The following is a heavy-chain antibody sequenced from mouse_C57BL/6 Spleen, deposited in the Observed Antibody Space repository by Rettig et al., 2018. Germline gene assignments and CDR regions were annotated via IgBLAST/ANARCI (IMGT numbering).Heavy chain of an antibody. CDR2: IWSGGST. CDR3: ARRGVVAPIAMDY. J-gene: IGHJ4*01. V-gene: IGHV2-2*01. CDR1: GFSLTSYG. D-gene: IGHD1-1*01. Sequence: QVQLKQSGPGLVQPSQSLSITCTVSGFSLTSYGVHWVRQPPGKGLEWLGVIWSGGSTDYNAAFISRLSISKDNSKSQVFLKMNSLQAADTAIYYCARRGVVAPIAMDYWGQGTSVTVSS.